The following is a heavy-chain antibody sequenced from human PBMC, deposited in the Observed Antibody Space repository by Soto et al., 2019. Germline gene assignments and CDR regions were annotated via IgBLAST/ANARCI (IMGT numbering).Heavy chain of an antibody. Sequence: ASVKVSCKASGNTFTSYGISWVRQAPGQGLEWMGWISAYNGNTNYAQKLQGRVTMTTDTSTSTAYMELRSLRSDDTAVYYSARDLVRAGGRRVLGPRFDPWGEGTLVTVSS. J-gene: IGHJ5*02. V-gene: IGHV1-18*01. D-gene: IGHD2-21*01. CDR1: GNTFTSYG. CDR2: ISAYNGNT. CDR3: ARDLVRAGGRRVLGPRFDP.